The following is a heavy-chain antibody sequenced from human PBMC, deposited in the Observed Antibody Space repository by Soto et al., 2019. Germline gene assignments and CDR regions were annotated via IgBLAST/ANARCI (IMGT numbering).Heavy chain of an antibody. V-gene: IGHV4-4*02. J-gene: IGHJ5*02. CDR3: ARHEGWTGPDQ. CDR2: IFHDGNT. CDR1: GASIGSGGW. Sequence: SETLSVTCAVSGASIGSGGWWSWVRQPPGKGLEWIAEIFHDGNTNYSPSLKSRVTISLDKSQNQFSLNVYSVTAADTAVYYCARHEGWTGPDQWGQGTLVTVSS. D-gene: IGHD2-8*02.